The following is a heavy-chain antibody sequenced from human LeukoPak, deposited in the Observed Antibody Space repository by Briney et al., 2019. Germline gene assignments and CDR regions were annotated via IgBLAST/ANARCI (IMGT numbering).Heavy chain of an antibody. CDR3: ARVMASNGSIDF. V-gene: IGHV3-30-3*01. CDR1: GFSFSNYA. CDR2: ISYDGSNK. J-gene: IGHJ3*01. Sequence: PGRSLRLSCAASGFSFSNYAMHWVRQAPGKGLEWVAVISYDGSNKYYADSVKGRFTISRDNSKNTLYLQMNSLRGEDTAVYYCARVMASNGSIDFWGQGTMVTVSS. D-gene: IGHD1-26*01.